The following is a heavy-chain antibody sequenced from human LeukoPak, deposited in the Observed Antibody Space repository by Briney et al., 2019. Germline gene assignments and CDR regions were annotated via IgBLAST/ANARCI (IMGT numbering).Heavy chain of an antibody. CDR1: RFTFSRYA. Sequence: GGSLRLSCSASRFTFSRYAMHWVRQAQGKGLDYVSAISSDGGSTYYADSVKGRFTISRDNSKNTLYLQMSSLRAEDTAVYYCVKGGAVLSGYWGQGTLVTVSS. CDR3: VKGGAVLSGY. V-gene: IGHV3-64D*06. J-gene: IGHJ4*02. CDR2: ISSDGGST. D-gene: IGHD2/OR15-2a*01.